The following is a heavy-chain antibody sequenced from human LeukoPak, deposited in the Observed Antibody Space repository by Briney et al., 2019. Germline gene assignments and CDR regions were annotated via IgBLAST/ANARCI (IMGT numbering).Heavy chain of an antibody. V-gene: IGHV3-23*01. J-gene: IGHJ4*02. D-gene: IGHD2-15*01. CDR3: ADTPGYCSGGSCARAIDY. CDR1: GSTFSSYA. CDR2: ISGSGGST. Sequence: PGASLRLSCAASGSTFSSYAMSWVRQAPGKGLEWVSAISGSGGSTYYADSVKGRFTISRDNSKNTLYLQMNSLRAEDTAVYYCADTPGYCSGGSCARAIDYWGQGTLVTVSS.